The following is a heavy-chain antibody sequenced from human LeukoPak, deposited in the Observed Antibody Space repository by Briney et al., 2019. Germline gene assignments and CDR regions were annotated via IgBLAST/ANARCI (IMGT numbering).Heavy chain of an antibody. V-gene: IGHV3-7*05. CDR3: AREVEGGTFDI. CDR2: IDQSGGRN. CDR1: GFTFSRFW. J-gene: IGHJ3*02. Sequence: GGSLRLSCAASGFTFSRFWMNWVRQAPGRGLEWVANIDQSGGRNNYVDSVKGRFTISRDNAKNSLFLEMSSLRADDTAVYFCAREVEGGTFDIWGQGTTVTVSS. D-gene: IGHD3-16*01.